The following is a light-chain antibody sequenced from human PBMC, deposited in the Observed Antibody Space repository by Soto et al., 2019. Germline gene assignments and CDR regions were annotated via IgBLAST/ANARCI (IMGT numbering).Light chain of an antibody. V-gene: IGLV2-8*01. CDR2: EVN. CDR1: RSDIGGYDY. Sequence: QSALTRPPSASGSPGQSVTISCTGTRSDIGGYDYVSWYQQHPGKAPKLIIYEVNKRPSGVPDRFSGSKSGNTASLTVSGLQAEDEADYYCSSYAGSNNLVFAGGTKVTVL. CDR3: SSYAGSNNLV. J-gene: IGLJ3*02.